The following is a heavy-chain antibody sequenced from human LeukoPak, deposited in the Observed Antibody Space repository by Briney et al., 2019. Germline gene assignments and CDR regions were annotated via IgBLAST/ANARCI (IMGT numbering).Heavy chain of an antibody. CDR2: ISRSSNYI. CDR3: ASSGCGGDCYSEKTYYLDY. D-gene: IGHD2-21*02. CDR1: RFSFNSYS. J-gene: IGHJ4*02. Sequence: GGSLRLSCKASRFSFNSYSMNWVRQAPGKGLEWVSSISRSSNYIYYADSMKGRFTISRDNAKNSVHLQMNSLSAEDTAIYYCASSGCGGDCYSEKTYYLDYWGPGTLVTVFS. V-gene: IGHV3-21*06.